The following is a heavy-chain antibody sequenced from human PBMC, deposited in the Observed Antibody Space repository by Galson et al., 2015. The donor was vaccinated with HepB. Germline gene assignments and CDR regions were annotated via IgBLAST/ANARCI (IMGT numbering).Heavy chain of an antibody. D-gene: IGHD1-1*01. CDR1: GFAFNNYA. J-gene: IGHJ6*02. Sequence: SLRLSCAASGFAFNNYAMNWVRQAPGKGLQWVSLISGDGSHTYFVDSVKGRFTISRDNSKNTIYLEMNSLRDDDTAVYYCAKSGRGDWNDGGYYYYYHGMDVWGQGTTITVSS. CDR2: ISGDGSHT. V-gene: IGHV3-23*01. CDR3: AKSGRGDWNDGGYYYYYHGMDV.